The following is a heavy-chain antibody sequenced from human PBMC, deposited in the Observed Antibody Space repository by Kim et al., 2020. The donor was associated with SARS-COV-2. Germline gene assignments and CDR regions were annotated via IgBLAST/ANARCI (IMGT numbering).Heavy chain of an antibody. J-gene: IGHJ4*02. CDR2: ISYDGSNK. D-gene: IGHD3-10*01. CDR3: AKDRGRRGVDY. V-gene: IGHV3-30*18. Sequence: GGSLRLSCAASGFTFSSYGMHWVRQAPGKGLEWVAVISYDGSNKYYADSVKGRFTISRDNSKNTLYLQMNSLRAEDTAVYYCAKDRGRRGVDYWGQGTLVTVSS. CDR1: GFTFSSYG.